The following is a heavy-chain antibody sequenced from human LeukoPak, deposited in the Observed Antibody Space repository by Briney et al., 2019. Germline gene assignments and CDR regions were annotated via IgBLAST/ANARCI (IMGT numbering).Heavy chain of an antibody. CDR3: TTAQIYDGTWYGRDY. CDR1: GLTVSSNY. D-gene: IGHD6-13*01. V-gene: IGHV3-66*01. J-gene: IGHJ4*02. CDR2: FYSGGDT. Sequence: GGSLRLSCAASGLTVSSNYMSWVRQAPGKGLECVSVFYSGGDTYYADSVKGRFTISRDNSKNMVYLQMNSLRAEDTAVYYCTTAQIYDGTWYGRDYWGQGTLVTVSS.